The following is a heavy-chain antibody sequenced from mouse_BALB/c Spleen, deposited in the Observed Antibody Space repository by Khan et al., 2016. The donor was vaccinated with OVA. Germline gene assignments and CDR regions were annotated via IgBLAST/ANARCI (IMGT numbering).Heavy chain of an antibody. CDR1: GFTFSSYA. CDR3: ARSLVDYHAMDY. D-gene: IGHD2-2*01. J-gene: IGHJ4*01. Sequence: EVELVEPGGGLVKPGGSLKLSCSASGFTFSSYAMSWVRQTPEKRLELVATISSGGHYTFYPDSVKGRFTISRDNARNTLYLQMSSLRSEDTAMYYCARSLVDYHAMDYWGQGTSVTVSS. CDR2: ISSGGHYT. V-gene: IGHV5-9-3*01.